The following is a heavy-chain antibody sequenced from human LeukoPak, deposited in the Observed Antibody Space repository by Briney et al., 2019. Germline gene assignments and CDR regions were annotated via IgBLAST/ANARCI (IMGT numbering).Heavy chain of an antibody. V-gene: IGHV3-9*01. CDR2: ISWNSGSI. J-gene: IGHJ3*02. Sequence: AGGSLRLSCAASGFTFDDYAMHWVRQAPGKGLEWVSGISWNSGSIGYADSVKGRFTISRDNAKNSLYLQMNSLRAEDAAVYYCARNPRRGAFDIWGQGTMVTVSS. CDR3: ARNPRRGAFDI. D-gene: IGHD3-10*01. CDR1: GFTFDDYA.